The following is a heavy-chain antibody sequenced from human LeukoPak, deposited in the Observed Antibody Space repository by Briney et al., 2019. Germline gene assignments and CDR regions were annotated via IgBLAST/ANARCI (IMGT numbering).Heavy chain of an antibody. V-gene: IGHV3-30*02. D-gene: IGHD5-12*01. Sequence: GGSLRLSCAASGFTFSTYGMHWVRQAPGKGLEWVAFIRYDGSNKYYADSVKGRFSISRDNSKNTLYLQMNSLRAEDAAVYYCAKDSVKVTTIRRVPHYMDVWGKGTTVTISS. CDR3: AKDSVKVTTIRRVPHYMDV. CDR1: GFTFSTYG. J-gene: IGHJ6*03. CDR2: IRYDGSNK.